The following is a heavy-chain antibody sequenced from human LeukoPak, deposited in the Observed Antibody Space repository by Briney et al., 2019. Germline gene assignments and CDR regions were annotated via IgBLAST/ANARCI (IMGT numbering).Heavy chain of an antibody. CDR1: GFTFSSYE. D-gene: IGHD1-14*01. Sequence: GGSLRLSCAASGFTFSSYEMNWVRQAPGKGLEWVSYISSSGSTMYYADSVKGRYTISRDNAKNSLSLQMNSLRAEDTAVYYCARSPAGANYYLDVWGKGTTVTISS. CDR3: ARSPAGANYYLDV. J-gene: IGHJ6*03. V-gene: IGHV3-48*03. CDR2: ISSSGSTM.